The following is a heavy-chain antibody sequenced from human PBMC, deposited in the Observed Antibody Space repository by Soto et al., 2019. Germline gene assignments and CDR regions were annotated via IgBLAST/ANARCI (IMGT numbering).Heavy chain of an antibody. CDR3: AREDY. CDR1: GFTFSSYA. V-gene: IGHV3-30-3*01. CDR2: ISYDGSNK. J-gene: IGHJ4*02. Sequence: ESVGGVVQPGRSLRLSCAASGFTFSSYAMHWVRQAPGKGLEWVAVISYDGSNKYYADSVKGRFTISRDNSKNTLYLQMNSLRAEVTAVYYCAREDYWGQGTLVTVSS.